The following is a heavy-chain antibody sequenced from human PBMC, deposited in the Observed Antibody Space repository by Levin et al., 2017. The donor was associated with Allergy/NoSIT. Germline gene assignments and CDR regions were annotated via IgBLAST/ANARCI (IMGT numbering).Heavy chain of an antibody. D-gene: IGHD3-10*01. CDR1: GGSISSSY. V-gene: IGHV4-59*08. CDR3: ASLMADSFDI. J-gene: IGHJ3*02. CDR2: IYDSGST. Sequence: SQTLSLTCTVSGGSISSSYWSWIRQPPGKGLECIGYIYDSGSTNYNPSLKSRVTISVDTSKNHFSLKLSSVTAADTALYYCASLMADSFDIWGQGTLVTVSS.